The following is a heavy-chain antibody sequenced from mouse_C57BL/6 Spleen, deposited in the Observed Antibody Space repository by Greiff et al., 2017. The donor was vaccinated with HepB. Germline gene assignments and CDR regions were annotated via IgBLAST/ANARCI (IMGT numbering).Heavy chain of an antibody. J-gene: IGHJ4*01. Sequence: EVQLQQSGPELVKPGASVKISCKASGYTFTDYYMNWVKQSHGKSLEWIGDINPNNGGTSYNQKFKGKATLTVDKSSSTAYMELRSLTSEESAVYYCARGGYAMDYWGQGTSVTVSS. V-gene: IGHV1-26*01. CDR1: GYTFTDYY. CDR3: ARGGYAMDY. CDR2: INPNNGGT.